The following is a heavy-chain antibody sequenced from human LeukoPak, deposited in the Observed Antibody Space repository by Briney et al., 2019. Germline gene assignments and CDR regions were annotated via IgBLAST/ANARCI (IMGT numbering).Heavy chain of an antibody. CDR2: ISYDGSNK. V-gene: IGHV3-30*04. J-gene: IGHJ4*02. CDR1: GFTFSSYA. D-gene: IGHD6-19*01. CDR3: ARGHLGYRSGSDN. Sequence: PGGSLRLSCAASGFTFSSYAMHWVRQAPDKGLEWVASISYDGSNKYYADSVKGRFTISRDNSKNTLYMQMSSLRADDTAVYYRARGHLGYRSGSDNWGQGTLVTVSS.